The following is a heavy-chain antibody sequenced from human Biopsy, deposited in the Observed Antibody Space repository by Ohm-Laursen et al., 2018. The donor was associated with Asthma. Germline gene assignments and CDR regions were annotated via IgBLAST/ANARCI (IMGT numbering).Heavy chain of an antibody. CDR2: IKHDGTEK. V-gene: IGHV3-7*01. D-gene: IGHD3-3*02. J-gene: IGHJ1*01. CDR1: GFTFGDYW. Sequence: SRRLSCTASGFTFGDYWMSWVRQVPGKGLEWVANIKHDGTEKNHVDSLKGRFTISRDNAKNSLYLQMNSLRAEDTAVYYCARTFHFWSPYHAEHSQLWGQGTLVTVSS. CDR3: ARTFHFWSPYHAEHSQL.